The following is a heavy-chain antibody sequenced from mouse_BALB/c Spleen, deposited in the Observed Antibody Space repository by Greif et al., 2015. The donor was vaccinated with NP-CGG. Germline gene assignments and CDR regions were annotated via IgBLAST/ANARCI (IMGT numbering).Heavy chain of an antibody. V-gene: IGHV5-9-1*01. J-gene: IGHJ2*01. CDR1: GFTFSSYA. CDR2: ISSGGSYT. Sequence: EVKLMESGGGLVKPGGSLKLSCAASGFTFSSYAMSWVRKTPEKRLEWVATISSGGSYTYYPDSVKGRFTISRDNAKNTLYLQMSSLRSEDTAMYYCARLPYFDYWGQGTTLTVSS. CDR3: ARLPYFDY.